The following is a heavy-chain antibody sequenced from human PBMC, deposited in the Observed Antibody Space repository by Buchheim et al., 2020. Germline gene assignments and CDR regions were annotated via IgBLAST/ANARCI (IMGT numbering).Heavy chain of an antibody. V-gene: IGHV4-59*01. CDR1: GGSISSYY. J-gene: IGHJ4*02. D-gene: IGHD6-19*01. CDR2: IYYSGST. Sequence: QVQLQESGPGLVKPSETLSLTCTVSGGSISSYYWSWIRQPPGKGLEWIGYIYYSGSTNYNPSLKSRVTISVDTSKNQFSLKLSSVTAADTAVYYCARGRGSSGVVDYWGQGTL. CDR3: ARGRGSSGVVDY.